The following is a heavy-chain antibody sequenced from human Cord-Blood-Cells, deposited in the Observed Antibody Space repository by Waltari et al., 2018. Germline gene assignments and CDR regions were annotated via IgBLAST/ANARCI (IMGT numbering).Heavy chain of an antibody. V-gene: IGHV3-9*01. CDR3: AKADSSSSLYDY. J-gene: IGHJ4*02. D-gene: IGHD6-6*01. Sequence: EVQLVESGGGLVQPGRSLRLSCAASGFTFADYAMHWVRQAPGKGLEWVSGISWNSGSIGYADSVKGRFTISRDNAKNSLYLQMNSLRAEDTALYYCAKADSSSSLYDYWGQGTLVTVSS. CDR1: GFTFADYA. CDR2: ISWNSGSI.